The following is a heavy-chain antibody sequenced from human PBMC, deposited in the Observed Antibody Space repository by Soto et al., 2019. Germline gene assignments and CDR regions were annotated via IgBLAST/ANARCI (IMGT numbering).Heavy chain of an antibody. CDR2: VYPTGST. CDR1: GESISSYY. J-gene: IGHJ5*02. CDR3: AREEGYKYSGGYYWFDL. Sequence: PSETLSLTCTVFGESISSYYWSWIRQPAGKGLEWIGRVYPTGSTTYNPPLKSRVTMSVDTSKNQFSLKLNSVTAADTAVYYCAREEGYKYSGGYYWFDLWGQGTLVTVSS. V-gene: IGHV4-4*07. D-gene: IGHD1-26*01.